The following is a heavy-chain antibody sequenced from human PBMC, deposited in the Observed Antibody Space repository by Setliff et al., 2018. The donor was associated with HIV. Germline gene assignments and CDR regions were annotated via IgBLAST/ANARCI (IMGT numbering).Heavy chain of an antibody. Sequence: GGSLRLSCAASGFTFSSHWMGWVRQAAGKGLEWVADMRPDGSGKYYLDSVKDRFTITRDNAKNSVDLQMNSLRVEDTAVYYGVTFIVYGAGPDCWGQGTLVTVSS. CDR3: VTFIVYGAGPDC. CDR2: MRPDGSGK. V-gene: IGHV3-7*01. D-gene: IGHD1-26*01. CDR1: GFTFSSHW. J-gene: IGHJ4*02.